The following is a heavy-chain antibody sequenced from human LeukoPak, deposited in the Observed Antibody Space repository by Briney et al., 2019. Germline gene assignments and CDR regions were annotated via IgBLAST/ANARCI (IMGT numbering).Heavy chain of an antibody. CDR3: ARDESGDSWCDP. Sequence: SVKVSCKASGYTFTNYYMHWVRQAAGQGLEWMGIINPSGGNTSYAQKFQGRVTMTRDTPTSTVYMELSSLRSEDTAVYYCARDESGDSWCDPWGQGTLVTVSS. D-gene: IGHD2-21*02. CDR1: GYTFTNYY. CDR2: INPSGGNT. J-gene: IGHJ5*02. V-gene: IGHV1-46*01.